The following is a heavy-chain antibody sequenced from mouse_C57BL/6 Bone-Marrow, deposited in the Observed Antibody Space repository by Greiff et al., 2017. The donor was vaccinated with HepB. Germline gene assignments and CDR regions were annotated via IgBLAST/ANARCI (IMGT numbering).Heavy chain of an antibody. Sequence: QVQLQQPGAELVRPGPSVKLSCKASGYTFTSYWMHWVKQRPGQGLEWIGVIDPSDSYTNYNQKFKGKATLTVDTSSSTAYMQLSSLTSEDSAVYYCARGAMRAYWGQGTLVTVSA. D-gene: IGHD2-3*01. V-gene: IGHV1-59*01. J-gene: IGHJ3*01. CDR3: ARGAMRAY. CDR2: IDPSDSYT. CDR1: GYTFTSYW.